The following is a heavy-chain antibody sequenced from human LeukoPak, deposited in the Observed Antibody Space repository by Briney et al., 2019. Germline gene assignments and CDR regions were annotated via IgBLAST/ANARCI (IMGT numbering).Heavy chain of an antibody. CDR1: GFTFSGYT. Sequence: GGSLRLSCAASGFTFSGYTMTWVRQAPGKGLEWVSSISNISTYIYYADSVKGRFTISRDNSKNTLYLQINSLRAEDTAVYYCARGQCSGGICYYFDYWGQGTLVTVSS. CDR2: ISNISTYI. D-gene: IGHD2-15*01. J-gene: IGHJ4*02. V-gene: IGHV3-21*04. CDR3: ARGQCSGGICYYFDY.